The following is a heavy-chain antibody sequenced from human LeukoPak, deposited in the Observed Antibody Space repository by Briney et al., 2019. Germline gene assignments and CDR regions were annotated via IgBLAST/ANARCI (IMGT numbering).Heavy chain of an antibody. CDR2: ISGIGGST. CDR3: AKDNDFWSGFGDAFDI. V-gene: IGHV3-23*01. J-gene: IGHJ3*02. CDR1: GFSFSSYA. D-gene: IGHD3-3*01. Sequence: GGSLRLSCGASGFSFSSYAMSWVRQAPGKGLEWVSAISGIGGSTYYADSVKGRFTISRDNSKNTLYLQMNSLRAKDTAVYYCAKDNDFWSGFGDAFDIWGQGTMVTVSS.